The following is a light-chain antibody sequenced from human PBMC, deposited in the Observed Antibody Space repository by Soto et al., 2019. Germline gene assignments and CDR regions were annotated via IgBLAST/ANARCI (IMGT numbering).Light chain of an antibody. Sequence: EIVMTQSPAILSVPPGESATLSCRASRSVNSNYLAWYQQHPGQPPRLLIHGASTRAPGFPARFSGSGSGTEFNLTISSLQSEDFGVYYCQQYNNWPPWTFGQGTKVDI. CDR1: RSVNSN. J-gene: IGKJ1*01. CDR3: QQYNNWPPWT. CDR2: GAS. V-gene: IGKV3-15*01.